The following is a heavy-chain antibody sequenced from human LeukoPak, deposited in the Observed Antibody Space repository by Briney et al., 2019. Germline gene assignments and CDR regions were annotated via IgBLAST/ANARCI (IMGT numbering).Heavy chain of an antibody. V-gene: IGHV1-69*05. CDR3: ARGAIVGATHFDY. Sequence: SVKVSCKASGGTFSSYAISWVGQAPGQGLEWMGRIIPIFGTANYAQKFQGRVTITTDESTSTAYMELSSLRSEDTAVYYCARGAIVGATHFDYWGQGTLVTVSS. D-gene: IGHD1-26*01. J-gene: IGHJ4*02. CDR1: GGTFSSYA. CDR2: IIPIFGTA.